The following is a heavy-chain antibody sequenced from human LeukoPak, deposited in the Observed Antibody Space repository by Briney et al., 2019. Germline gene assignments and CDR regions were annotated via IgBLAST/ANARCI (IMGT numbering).Heavy chain of an antibody. D-gene: IGHD1-26*01. CDR2: INPNSGGT. Sequence: ASVKVSCKASGYTFTGYYMHWVRQAPGQGLEWMGWINPNSGGTNYAQKFQGRVTMTRDTSISTTYMELSRLRSDDTAVYYCARAYSGSPRYYYYYGMDVWGQGTTVTVSS. CDR1: GYTFTGYY. V-gene: IGHV1-2*02. J-gene: IGHJ6*02. CDR3: ARAYSGSPRYYYYYGMDV.